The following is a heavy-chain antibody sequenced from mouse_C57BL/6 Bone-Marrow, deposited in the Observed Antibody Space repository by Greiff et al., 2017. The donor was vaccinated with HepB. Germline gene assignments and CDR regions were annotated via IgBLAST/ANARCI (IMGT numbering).Heavy chain of an antibody. CDR3: ARLVITAVVAPAY. Sequence: EVMLVESGGGLVQPGGSLKLSCAASGFTFSDYYMYWVRQTPEKRLEWVAYISNGGGSNYYPDTVKGRFTISRDNAKNTLYLQMSRLKSEDTTMYYCARLVITAVVAPAYWGQGTLVTVSA. CDR1: GFTFSDYY. CDR2: ISNGGGSN. V-gene: IGHV5-12*01. D-gene: IGHD1-1*01. J-gene: IGHJ3*01.